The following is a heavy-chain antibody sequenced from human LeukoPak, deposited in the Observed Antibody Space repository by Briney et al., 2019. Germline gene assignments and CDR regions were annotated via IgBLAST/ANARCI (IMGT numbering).Heavy chain of an antibody. Sequence: GGSLRLSCAVSGFPFSRFYMSWIRQAPRKRLEWISYIGLSGYPLDYADSVRGRFTISRDNAKNSLYLEMNSLRAEDTAVYYCARKDFSSGSFSYWGQGTPVTVSS. V-gene: IGHV3-11*04. CDR3: ARKDFSSGSFSY. CDR1: GFPFSRFY. CDR2: IGLSGYPL. J-gene: IGHJ4*02. D-gene: IGHD3-22*01.